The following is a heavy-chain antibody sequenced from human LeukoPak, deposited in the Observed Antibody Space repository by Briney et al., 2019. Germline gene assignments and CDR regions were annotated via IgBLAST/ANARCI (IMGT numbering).Heavy chain of an antibody. CDR3: ARTRRGFDP. J-gene: IGHJ5*02. CDR1: GYSISSGYY. V-gene: IGHV4-61*01. CDR2: ISYSGST. Sequence: SETLSLTCTVSGYSISSGYYWGWIRQPPGKGLEWLGYISYSGSTNYNPSLKSRVTISVDTSKNQSSLKLSSVTAADTAVYYCARTRRGFDPWGQGALVTVSS.